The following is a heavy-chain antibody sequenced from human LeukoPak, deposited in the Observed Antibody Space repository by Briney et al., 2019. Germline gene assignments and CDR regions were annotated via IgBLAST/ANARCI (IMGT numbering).Heavy chain of an antibody. J-gene: IGHJ4*02. D-gene: IGHD2-15*01. CDR1: GFTFSSYG. V-gene: IGHV3-33*06. CDR3: AKGSGSSCYSPCDY. CDR2: IWYDGSNK. Sequence: GGSLRLSCAASGFTFSSYGMHWVRQAPGKGLEWVAVIWYDGSNKYYADSVKGRFTIPRDNSKDTLYLQMDSLRAEDTAVYYCAKGSGSSCYSPCDYWGQGILVTVSS.